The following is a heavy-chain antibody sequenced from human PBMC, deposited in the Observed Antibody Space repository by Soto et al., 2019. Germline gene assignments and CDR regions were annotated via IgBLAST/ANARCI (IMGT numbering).Heavy chain of an antibody. CDR2: ISWNSGSI. Sequence: GGSLRLSCAASGFTFDDYAMHWVRQAPGKGLEWVSGISWNSGSIGYADSVKGRFTISRDNAKNSLYLQMNSLRAEDTALYYCAKDIDGDYGRLSAFDIWGQGTMVTVSS. D-gene: IGHD4-17*01. J-gene: IGHJ3*02. V-gene: IGHV3-9*01. CDR3: AKDIDGDYGRLSAFDI. CDR1: GFTFDDYA.